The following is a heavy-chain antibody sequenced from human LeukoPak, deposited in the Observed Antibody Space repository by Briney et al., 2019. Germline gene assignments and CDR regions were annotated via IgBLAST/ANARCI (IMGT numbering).Heavy chain of an antibody. Sequence: SETLSLTCTVSGGSISSGGYYWSWIRQPPGKGLEWIGYIYHSGSTYYNPSLKSRVTISVDRSKNQFSLKLSSVTAADTVVYYCARSGTTGTTWGQGTLVTVSS. CDR1: GGSISSGGYY. J-gene: IGHJ4*02. CDR2: IYHSGST. V-gene: IGHV4-30-2*01. CDR3: ARSGTTGTT. D-gene: IGHD1-1*01.